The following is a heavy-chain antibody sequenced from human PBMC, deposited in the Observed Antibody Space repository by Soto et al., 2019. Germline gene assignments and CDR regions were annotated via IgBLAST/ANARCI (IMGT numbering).Heavy chain of an antibody. J-gene: IGHJ4*02. CDR2: VYSSGTT. Sequence: SETLSLSCTVSGGSINSYWWSWIRQPAGKGLEWIGRVYSSGTTDYNPSLNSRATMSVETSKNQFSLKLSSVTAADTAVYYCARDIASYAYGEGYWGQGIQVTGLL. CDR1: GGSINSYW. V-gene: IGHV4-4*07. D-gene: IGHD2-21*01. CDR3: ARDIASYAYGEGY.